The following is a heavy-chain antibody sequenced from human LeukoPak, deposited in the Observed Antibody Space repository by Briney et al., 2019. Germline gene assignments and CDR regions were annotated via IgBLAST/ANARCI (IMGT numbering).Heavy chain of an antibody. CDR3: ASLAADKQNDY. CDR2: IYYSGST. V-gene: IGHV4-59*12. J-gene: IGHJ4*02. Sequence: SETLSLTCTVSGGSISSYYWSWIRQPPGKELEWIGYIYYSGSTKYNPSLKSRVTISLDTSKNQFSLQLTSVTPEDTAVYYCASLAADKQNDYWGQGTLVTVSS. CDR1: GGSISSYY. D-gene: IGHD6-13*01.